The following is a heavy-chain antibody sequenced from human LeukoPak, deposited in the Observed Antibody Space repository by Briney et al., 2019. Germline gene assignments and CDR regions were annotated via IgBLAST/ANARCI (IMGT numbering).Heavy chain of an antibody. Sequence: SETLSLTCTVSGGSVSSGSYYWSWIRQPPGKGLEWIGYIYYSGGTKYNPSLKSRVTISVDTSKNQFSLKLSSVTAADTAVYYCARRGAAGTRGYFDYWGQGTLVTVSS. J-gene: IGHJ4*02. CDR3: ARRGAAGTRGYFDY. V-gene: IGHV4-61*01. D-gene: IGHD1-1*01. CDR2: IYYSGGT. CDR1: GGSVSSGSYY.